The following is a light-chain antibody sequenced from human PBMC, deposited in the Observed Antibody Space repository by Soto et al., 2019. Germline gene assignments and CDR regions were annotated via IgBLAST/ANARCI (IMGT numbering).Light chain of an antibody. CDR3: QQYGSSPLYT. J-gene: IGKJ2*01. Sequence: EIVLTQSPGTLSLSPGERSTLACRASQSVSSSYLALYQQKPGQAPRLLIYGASSRATGIPDRFSGSGSGSDFTLTISRLEPEDVAVYYCQQYGSSPLYTFGQGTKLEIK. CDR1: QSVSSSY. V-gene: IGKV3-20*01. CDR2: GAS.